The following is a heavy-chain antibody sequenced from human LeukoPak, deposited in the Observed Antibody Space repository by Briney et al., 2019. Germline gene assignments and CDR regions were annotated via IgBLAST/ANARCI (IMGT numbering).Heavy chain of an antibody. Sequence: ASVKVSCKASGYSFTGYYMHWVRQAPGQGLEWMGWINPDSGGTNYDQNFQGRVTLTRDTSISTAYKELGRLRSDDTAVYYCAREGTSSWAWGQGTLVTVSS. J-gene: IGHJ5*02. D-gene: IGHD6-13*01. V-gene: IGHV1-2*02. CDR1: GYSFTGYY. CDR2: INPDSGGT. CDR3: AREGTSSWA.